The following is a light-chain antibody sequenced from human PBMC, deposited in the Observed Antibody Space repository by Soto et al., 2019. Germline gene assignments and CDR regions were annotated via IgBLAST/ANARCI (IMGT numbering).Light chain of an antibody. J-gene: IGKJ4*01. Sequence: AIQLTQSPSSLSASVGDRVTITCRASQGISSALAWYQQKPGKAPKLLIYDASSLESGVLSRFSGSGSGTDFTLTISSLQPEDFATYYCQQFNSYLALTFGGGTKVEIK. CDR2: DAS. CDR1: QGISSA. V-gene: IGKV1-13*02. CDR3: QQFNSYLALT.